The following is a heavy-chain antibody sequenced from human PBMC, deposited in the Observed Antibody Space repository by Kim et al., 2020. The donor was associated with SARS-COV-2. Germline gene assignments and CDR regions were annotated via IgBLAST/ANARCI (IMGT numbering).Heavy chain of an antibody. CDR3: MTGLLSWRR. J-gene: IGHJ1*01. CDR2: IISGHGKTT. Sequence: GGSLRLSCAASGFTFRDYRMNWVRQAPGKGLEWVSYIISGHGKTTYSDYSVSGCPIASKDNAKNSVFQQMNRLRVDATAEYCAMTGLLSWRRWGRGTLFT. V-gene: IGHV3-48*04. D-gene: IGHD3-9*01. CDR1: GFTFRDYR.